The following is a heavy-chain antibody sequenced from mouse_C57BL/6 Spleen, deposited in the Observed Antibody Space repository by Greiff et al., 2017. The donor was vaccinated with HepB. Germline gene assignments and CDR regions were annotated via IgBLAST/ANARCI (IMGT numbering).Heavy chain of an antibody. Sequence: EVKLQESGPGLVKPSQSLSLTCSVTGYSITSGYYWNWIRQFPGNKLEWMGYISYDGSNNYNPSLKNRISITRDTSKNQFFLKLNSVTTEDTATYYCARVIATVVSGEFDYWGQGTTLTVSS. CDR1: GYSITSGYY. CDR2: ISYDGSN. CDR3: ARVIATVVSGEFDY. D-gene: IGHD1-1*01. V-gene: IGHV3-6*01. J-gene: IGHJ2*01.